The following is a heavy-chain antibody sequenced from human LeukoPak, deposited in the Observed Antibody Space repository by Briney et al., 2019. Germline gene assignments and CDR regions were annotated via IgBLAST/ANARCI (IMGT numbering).Heavy chain of an antibody. CDR2: IYSGGST. D-gene: IGHD1-26*01. CDR1: GFTVSSNY. CDR3: ARTTRGFLVAAD. J-gene: IGHJ3*01. Sequence: GGSLRLSCAASGFTVSSNYISWVRQAPGKGLEWVSVIYSGGSTYYADSVKGRFTISRDNSKNTLYLQMNSLRVEDTAVYYCARTTRGFLVAADWGQGTMVTVSS. V-gene: IGHV3-53*01.